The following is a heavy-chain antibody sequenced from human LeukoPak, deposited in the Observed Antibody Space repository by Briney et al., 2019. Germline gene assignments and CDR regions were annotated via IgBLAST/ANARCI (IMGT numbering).Heavy chain of an antibody. Sequence: GGSLRLSCAASGFTFSSYWMSWVRQAPGKGLEWVSSISGSGGSTYYADSVKGRFTISRDSSKNTLYLQMNGLRAEDTAVYYCAKDYYDSSGYLRQYFDYWGQGTLVTVSS. D-gene: IGHD3-22*01. V-gene: IGHV3-23*01. CDR3: AKDYYDSSGYLRQYFDY. J-gene: IGHJ4*02. CDR1: GFTFSSYW. CDR2: ISGSGGST.